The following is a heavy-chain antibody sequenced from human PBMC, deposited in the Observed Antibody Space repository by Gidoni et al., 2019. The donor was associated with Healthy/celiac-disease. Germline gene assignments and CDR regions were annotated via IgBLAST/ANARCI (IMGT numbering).Heavy chain of an antibody. CDR1: GGSISSSSYY. Sequence: QLQLQESGPGLVKPSETLSLTCTVSGGSISSSSYYWGWIRQPPGKGLEWIGSIYYSGSTYYNPSLKSRVTISVDTSKNQFSLKLSSVTAADTAVYYCGRPHSSSWQGDWFDPWGQGTLVTVSS. D-gene: IGHD6-13*01. CDR3: GRPHSSSWQGDWFDP. CDR2: IYYSGST. V-gene: IGHV4-39*01. J-gene: IGHJ5*02.